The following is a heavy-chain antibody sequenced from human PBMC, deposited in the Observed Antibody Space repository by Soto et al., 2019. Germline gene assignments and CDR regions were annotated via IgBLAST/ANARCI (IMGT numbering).Heavy chain of an antibody. D-gene: IGHD1-1*01. CDR1: GGSISSAGYY. CDR3: ARDPWRTPPEAAFDV. V-gene: IGHV4-31*03. Sequence: QVQLQESGPGLVEPSQTLSLTCTVSGGSISSAGYYWSWIRQHPGKGLEWIGYIYFSGVTYYNPSLESRVTISVDTSKNQFSLRLSSGTAADTAVYYCARDPWRTPPEAAFDVWGQGTKVTVSS. CDR2: IYFSGVT. J-gene: IGHJ3*01.